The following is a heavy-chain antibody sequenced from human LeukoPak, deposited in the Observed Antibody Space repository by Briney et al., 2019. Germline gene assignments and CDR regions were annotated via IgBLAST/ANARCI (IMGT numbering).Heavy chain of an antibody. V-gene: IGHV4-61*01. J-gene: IGHJ4*02. CDR3: ARDGSYYGLDY. CDR2: IYYSGST. CDR1: GGSVSSGSYY. D-gene: IGHD1-26*01. Sequence: PSETLSLTCTVSGGSVSSGSYYWSWIRQPPGKELEWIGYIYYSGSTNYNPSLKSRVTISVDTSKNQFSLKLSSVTAADTAVYYCARDGSYYGLDYWGQGTLVTVSS.